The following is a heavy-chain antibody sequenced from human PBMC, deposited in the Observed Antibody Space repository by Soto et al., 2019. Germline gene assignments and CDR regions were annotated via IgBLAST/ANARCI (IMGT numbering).Heavy chain of an antibody. CDR1: GGSFSGYY. CDR2: INHSGST. J-gene: IGHJ5*02. D-gene: IGHD6-13*01. V-gene: IGHV4-34*01. CDR3: ARAPEQQLVRWFDP. Sequence: LSLTCAVYGGSFSGYYWSWIRQPPGKGLEWIGEINHSGSTNYNPSLKSRVTISVDKSKNQFSLKLSSVTAADTAVYYCARAPEQQLVRWFDPWGQGTLVTVSS.